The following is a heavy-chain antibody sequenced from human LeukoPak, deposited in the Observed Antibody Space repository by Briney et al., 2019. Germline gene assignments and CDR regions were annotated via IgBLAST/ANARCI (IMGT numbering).Heavy chain of an antibody. J-gene: IGHJ6*03. Sequence: GGSLRPSCAASGFTFSSYGMHWVRQAPGKGLEWVAFIRYDGSNKYYADSVKGRFTISRDNSKNTLYLQMNSLRAEDTAVYYCAKDRAVLRFLEWPTTHYYYYMDVWGKGTTVTVS. CDR2: IRYDGSNK. CDR1: GFTFSSYG. CDR3: AKDRAVLRFLEWPTTHYYYYMDV. V-gene: IGHV3-30*02. D-gene: IGHD3-3*01.